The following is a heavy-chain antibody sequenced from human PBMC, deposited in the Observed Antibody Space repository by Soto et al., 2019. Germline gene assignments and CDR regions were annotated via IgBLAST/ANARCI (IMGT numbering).Heavy chain of an antibody. J-gene: IGHJ4*02. CDR2: IIPIFGTA. CDR3: ARESLTNSGSYSGGFAY. Sequence: ASVKVSCKASGGTFSSYAISWVRQAPGQGLEWMGGIIPIFGTANYAQKFQGRVTITADESTSTAYMELSSLRSEDTAVYYCARESLTNSGSYSGGFAYWGQGTLVTVSS. D-gene: IGHD1-26*01. CDR1: GGTFSSYA. V-gene: IGHV1-69*13.